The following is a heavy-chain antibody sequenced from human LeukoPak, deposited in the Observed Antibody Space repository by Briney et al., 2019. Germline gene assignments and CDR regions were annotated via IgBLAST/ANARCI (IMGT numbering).Heavy chain of an antibody. Sequence: PGGSLRLSCAASGFTFSSYSMNWVRQAPGKGLEWVSSISSSSSYIYYADSVKGRFTISREDAKNYFFLQMNSLRAGDTAVYFCAALGDSIYWGQGTLVTVSS. V-gene: IGHV3-21*01. CDR1: GFTFSSYS. CDR2: ISSSSSYI. J-gene: IGHJ4*02. D-gene: IGHD1-26*01. CDR3: AALGDSIY.